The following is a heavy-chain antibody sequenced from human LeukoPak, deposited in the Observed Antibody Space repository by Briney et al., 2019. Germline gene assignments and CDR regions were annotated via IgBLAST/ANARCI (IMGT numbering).Heavy chain of an antibody. CDR2: ISGSGDST. D-gene: IGHD6-19*01. CDR3: ARDKGSSGWYVWFDP. V-gene: IGHV3-23*01. J-gene: IGHJ5*02. CDR1: GFTFSSYV. Sequence: PGGSLRLSCAASGFTFSSYVMTWVRQAPGKGLEWVSGISGSGDSTHYADSVKGRFTISRDNAKNSLYLQMNSLRDEDTAVYYCARDKGSSGWYVWFDPWGQGTLVTVSS.